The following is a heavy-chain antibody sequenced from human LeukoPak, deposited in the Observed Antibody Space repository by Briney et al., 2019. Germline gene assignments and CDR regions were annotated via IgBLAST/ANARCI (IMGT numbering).Heavy chain of an antibody. CDR3: ARQEMATVYYYYYYMDV. V-gene: IGHV1-2*02. J-gene: IGHJ6*03. D-gene: IGHD5-24*01. CDR1: GYTVTGYY. CDR2: INPNSGGT. Sequence: ASGKVSCKASGYTVTGYYMHWVRQAPGQGLEWMGWINPNSGGTNYAQKFQGRVTMTRDKSISTAYMELSRLRSDDTAVYYCARQEMATVYYYYYYMDVWGKGTTVTVSS.